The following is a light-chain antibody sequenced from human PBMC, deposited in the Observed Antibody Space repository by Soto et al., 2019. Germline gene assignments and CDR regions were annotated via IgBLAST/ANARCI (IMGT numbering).Light chain of an antibody. V-gene: IGKV1-5*01. J-gene: IGKJ2*01. CDR3: QQYNSPGT. CDR2: DAP. CDR1: QSISSW. Sequence: DIQMTQSPSTLSASVGDRVTITCRASQSISSWLAWYQQKPGKAPKLLIYDAPSLESGVPSRFSGSGSGTEFPLTISSLQPDDFATYYCQQYNSPGTFGQGTKLEIK.